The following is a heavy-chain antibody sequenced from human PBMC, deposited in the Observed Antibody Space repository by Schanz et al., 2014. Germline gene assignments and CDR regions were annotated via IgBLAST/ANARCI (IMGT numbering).Heavy chain of an antibody. CDR1: GYTFSGYY. V-gene: IGHV1-2*02. CDR2: INSNGGGT. J-gene: IGHJ4*02. CDR3: ARQERCLSLNCYPPFDY. Sequence: QVQLVQSGAEVKKPGASVKVSCKTSGYTFSGYYMHWVRQAPGQGLEWMGWINSNGGGTSYAQKFQGRVTMTRDTSINTAYMELRRLTSADTAVYYCARQERCLSLNCYPPFDYGGQGSLVTVSS. D-gene: IGHD1-26*01.